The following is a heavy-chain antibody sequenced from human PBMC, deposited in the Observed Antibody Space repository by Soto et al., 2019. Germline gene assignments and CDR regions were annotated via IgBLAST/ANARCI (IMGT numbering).Heavy chain of an antibody. CDR1: GGSFSRYY. Sequence: QIQLQQWGAGPLRPLETLSLTCGVSGGSFSRYYWAWIRQSPGKGLEWIGEINDRGSINYNPSLKSRVSISVDTSKNHYSLNLRSVTAADTAVYYRARESHDILTGPPWVWYFDLWGRGTLVTVSS. V-gene: IGHV4-34*01. CDR3: ARESHDILTGPPWVWYFDL. CDR2: INDRGSI. J-gene: IGHJ2*01. D-gene: IGHD3-9*01.